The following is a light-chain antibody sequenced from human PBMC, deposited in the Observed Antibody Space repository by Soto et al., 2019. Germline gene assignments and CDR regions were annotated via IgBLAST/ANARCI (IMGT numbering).Light chain of an antibody. CDR3: QQLKSYPFT. J-gene: IGKJ4*01. CDR2: DAS. V-gene: IGKV1-5*01. CDR1: QNISSW. Sequence: IQMTQTPSSPSASVGDRVIFTSRASQNISSWLAWYQQKPGKAPKLLIYDASSLESGVPSRFSGSGSGTEFTLTISSLQPEDFATYYCQQLKSYPFTFGGGTKVDNK.